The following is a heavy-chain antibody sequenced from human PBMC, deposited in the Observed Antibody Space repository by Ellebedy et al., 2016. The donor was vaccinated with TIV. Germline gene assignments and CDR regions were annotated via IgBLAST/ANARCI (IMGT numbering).Heavy chain of an antibody. CDR3: ARLAAGLYYYYYGMDV. CDR1: GYSFTSYW. V-gene: IGHV5-51*01. J-gene: IGHJ6*02. D-gene: IGHD6-19*01. Sequence: GESLKISCKGSGYSFTSYWIGWVRQMPGKGLEWMGIIYPGDSDTRYSPSFQGQVTISADKSISTAYLQWRSLKASDTAMYYCARLAAGLYYYYYGMDVWGQGTAVTVSS. CDR2: IYPGDSDT.